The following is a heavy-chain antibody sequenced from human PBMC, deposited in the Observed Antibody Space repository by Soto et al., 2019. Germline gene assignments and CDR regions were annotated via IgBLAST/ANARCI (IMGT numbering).Heavy chain of an antibody. CDR3: AREGPAPYYYYGMDV. J-gene: IGHJ6*04. Sequence: QVQLVQSGGEVKKPGASVKVSCKTSGYSFTTYGISWVRQAPGQGLEWMGWISAYNGNTNYAQKLQGRVTMTTDTPTSTAYMELRSLRSDDTAVYYCAREGPAPYYYYGMDVWGKGSTVTVSS. V-gene: IGHV1-18*01. CDR2: ISAYNGNT. CDR1: GYSFTTYG.